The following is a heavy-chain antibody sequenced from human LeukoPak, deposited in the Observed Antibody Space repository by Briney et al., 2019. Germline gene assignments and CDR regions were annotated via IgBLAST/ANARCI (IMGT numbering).Heavy chain of an antibody. V-gene: IGHV4-61*02. CDR2: IYPSGDS. Sequence: TLSLTCTVSGGSISSGSFYWSWIRQTAGKGLEWIGRIYPSGDSQYSPSFRSRATISLDTRNQFSLKLSSVTAADTAVYFCARGYDRNGYQSRGFDYWGQGALVNVSS. CDR3: ARGYDRNGYQSRGFDY. J-gene: IGHJ4*02. CDR1: GGSISSGSFY. D-gene: IGHD3-22*01.